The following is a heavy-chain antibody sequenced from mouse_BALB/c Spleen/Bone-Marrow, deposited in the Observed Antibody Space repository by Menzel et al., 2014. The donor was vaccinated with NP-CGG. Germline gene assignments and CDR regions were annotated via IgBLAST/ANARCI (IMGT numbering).Heavy chain of an antibody. V-gene: IGHV5-9-4*01. CDR2: LSSDGSYT. Sequence: EVKLMESGGGLVKPGGTLKLSCAASGFTSSSSAMSLVRQSPEKGLERVAELSSDGSYTYYPDTVTGRFTISRDNANNTLCLEMSSLRSEDTAMYDCVRYPYYGALFAYWGQGPLVTVSA. J-gene: IGHJ3*01. D-gene: IGHD2-10*01. CDR3: VRYPYYGALFAY. CDR1: GFTSSSSA.